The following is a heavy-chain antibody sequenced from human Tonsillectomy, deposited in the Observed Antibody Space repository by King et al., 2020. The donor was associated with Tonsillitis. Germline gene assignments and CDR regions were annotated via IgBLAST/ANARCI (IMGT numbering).Heavy chain of an antibody. CDR3: ALVVPPNNWFDP. V-gene: IGHV1-69*01. J-gene: IGHJ5*02. CDR1: GGTFSSYA. D-gene: IGHD2-2*01. Sequence: VQLVESGAEVKKPGSSVKVSCKASGGTFSSYAISWVRQAPGQGPERMGGIIPIFGTANYAQKFQGRVTITADESTSTSYMELSSLRSEDTAVYYCALVVPPNNWFDPWGQGTLVTVSS. CDR2: IIPIFGTA.